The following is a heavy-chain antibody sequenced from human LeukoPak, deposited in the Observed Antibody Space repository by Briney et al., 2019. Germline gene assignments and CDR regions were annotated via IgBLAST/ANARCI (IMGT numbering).Heavy chain of an antibody. CDR3: ARAVVVAAPKHAFDI. J-gene: IGHJ3*02. CDR1: GGSISSGDYY. D-gene: IGHD2-21*02. Sequence: SQTLSLTCTVSGGSISSGDYYWSWIRQPPGKGLEWIGSIYYSGSIYYNPSLKSRVTISVDTSKNQFSLKLSSVTAADTAVYYCARAVVVAAPKHAFDIWGQGTMVTVSS. CDR2: IYYSGSI. V-gene: IGHV4-30-4*01.